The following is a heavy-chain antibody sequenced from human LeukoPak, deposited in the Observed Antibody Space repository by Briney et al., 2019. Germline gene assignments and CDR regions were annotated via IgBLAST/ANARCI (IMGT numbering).Heavy chain of an antibody. J-gene: IGHJ4*02. V-gene: IGHV4-59*01. CDR3: ASSEYSSSSPDY. CDR1: GGSISSYY. D-gene: IGHD6-6*01. CDR2: IYYSGST. Sequence: PSETLSLTCTVSGGSISSYYWSWIRQPPGKGLEWIGYIYYSGSTNYNPSLKGRVTISVDTSKNQFSLKLSSVTAADTAVYYCASSEYSSSSPDYWGQGTLVTVSS.